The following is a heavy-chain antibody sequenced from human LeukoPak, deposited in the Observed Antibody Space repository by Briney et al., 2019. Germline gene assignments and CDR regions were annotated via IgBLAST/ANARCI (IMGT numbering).Heavy chain of an antibody. V-gene: IGHV4-59*08. CDR1: GGSISTYC. D-gene: IGHD6-13*01. CDR3: ARISAAGTSFDY. CDR2: IDNSGNT. J-gene: IGHJ4*02. Sequence: PSETLSLTCTVTGGSISTYCWSWIRQPPGKGLEWSAYIDNSGNTNYNPSLKSRVTISVDTSKIQFSVNLNSVTAADTAVYYCARISAAGTSFDYWGQGTLVTVSS.